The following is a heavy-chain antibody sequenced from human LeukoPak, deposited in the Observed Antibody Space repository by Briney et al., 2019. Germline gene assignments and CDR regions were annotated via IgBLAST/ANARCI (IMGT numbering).Heavy chain of an antibody. CDR2: IYPGDSDT. V-gene: IGHV5-51*01. CDR3: ARAYSGYDIYYFDY. CDR1: GSSFTSYW. D-gene: IGHD5-12*01. J-gene: IGHJ4*02. Sequence: GGSLQISCQGSGSSFTSYWIGWVRPVPGKGLEGMGIIYPGDSDTRYSPSFQGQVTISADKSISTAYLQWSSLKASDTAMYYCARAYSGYDIYYFDYWGQGTLVTVSS.